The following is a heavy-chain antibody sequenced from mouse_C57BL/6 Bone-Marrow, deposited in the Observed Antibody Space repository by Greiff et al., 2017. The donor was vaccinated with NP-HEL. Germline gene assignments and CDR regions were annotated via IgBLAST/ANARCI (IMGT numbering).Heavy chain of an antibody. D-gene: IGHD2-2*01. CDR1: GFTFSDYY. J-gene: IGHJ3*01. CDR2: ISNGGGST. V-gene: IGHV5-12*01. Sequence: EVKLMESGGGLVQPGGSLKLSCAASGFTFSDYYMYWVRQTPEKRLEWVAYISNGGGSTYYPDTVKGRFTISSDNAKNTLYLQMSRLKSEDTAMYYCARELGGYPAWFAYWGQGTLVTVSA. CDR3: ARELGGYPAWFAY.